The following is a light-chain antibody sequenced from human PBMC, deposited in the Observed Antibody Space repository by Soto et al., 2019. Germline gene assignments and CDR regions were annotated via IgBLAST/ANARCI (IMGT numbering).Light chain of an antibody. CDR3: QQYNNYSPYT. CDR2: KAS. J-gene: IGKJ2*01. Sequence: DIQMTQSPSTLSASVGDRVTITCRASQNINRWLAWYQHKPGKAPNLLIYKASNLKSGVPSRFSGSGSGTEFTLTINSLQPDDFATYYCQQYNNYSPYTFGQGTKVEIK. V-gene: IGKV1-5*03. CDR1: QNINRW.